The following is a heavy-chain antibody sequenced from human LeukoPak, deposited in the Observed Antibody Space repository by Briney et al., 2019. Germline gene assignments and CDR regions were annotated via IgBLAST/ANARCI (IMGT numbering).Heavy chain of an antibody. D-gene: IGHD1-26*01. J-gene: IGHJ6*02. Sequence: SETLSLTCTVSGGSISSGSYYWSWIRQPAGKGLEWIGRIYTSGSTNYNPSLKSRVTISVDTSKNQFSLKLSSVTAADTAVYYCASSYSGSHYDPLYGMDVWGQGTTVTVSS. V-gene: IGHV4-61*02. CDR2: IYTSGST. CDR1: GGSISSGSYY. CDR3: ASSYSGSHYDPLYGMDV.